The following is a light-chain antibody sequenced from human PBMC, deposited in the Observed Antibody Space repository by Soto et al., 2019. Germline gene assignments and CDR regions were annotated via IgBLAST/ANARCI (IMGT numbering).Light chain of an antibody. Sequence: DIQMTQSPSSLSASVGDRVTITCRASQAIRNDVGWYQQKPGKAPKRLIYAASSLQSGVSSRFSGSGSGTEFTLTISSLQPEDFGTYYCLQYNTYPPYTFGQGTKLEIK. V-gene: IGKV1-17*01. CDR1: QAIRND. CDR3: LQYNTYPPYT. CDR2: AAS. J-gene: IGKJ2*01.